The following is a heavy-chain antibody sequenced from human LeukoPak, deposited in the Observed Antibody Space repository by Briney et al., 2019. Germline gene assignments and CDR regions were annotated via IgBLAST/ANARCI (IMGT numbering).Heavy chain of an antibody. D-gene: IGHD5-24*01. Sequence: QTLSLTCTVSGGSISSGDYYWSWIRQPPGKGLEWIGYIYYSGSTYYNPSLKSRVTISVDTSKNQFSLRLSSVTAADTAVYYCARGRDGYNYLDYWGQGTLVTVSS. CDR3: ARGRDGYNYLDY. CDR2: IYYSGST. J-gene: IGHJ4*02. V-gene: IGHV4-30-4*01. CDR1: GGSISSGDYY.